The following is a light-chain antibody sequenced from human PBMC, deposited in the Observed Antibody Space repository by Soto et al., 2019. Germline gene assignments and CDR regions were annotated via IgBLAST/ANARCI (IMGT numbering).Light chain of an antibody. CDR1: SSNIGRNY. V-gene: IGLV1-47*01. Sequence: QLVLTQPPSAPGTPGQRVTISGSGSSSNIGRNYVYWYQQFPGTAPKLLIYGNYQRPSGVPDRFSGSKSGTSASLAISGLRSEDEAEYYCATWDDSLSGWVFGGGTKLTVL. J-gene: IGLJ3*02. CDR2: GNY. CDR3: ATWDDSLSGWV.